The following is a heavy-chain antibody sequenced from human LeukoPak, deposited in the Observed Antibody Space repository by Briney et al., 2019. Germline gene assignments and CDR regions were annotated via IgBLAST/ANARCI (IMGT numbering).Heavy chain of an antibody. CDR3: ARLGYGGLLGAFDI. D-gene: IGHD4-23*01. J-gene: IGHJ3*02. V-gene: IGHV3-21*01. CDR2: ISSSSSYI. Sequence: GGSLRLSCAASGFTFSSYNMNWVRQAPGKGLEWVSSISSSSSYIYYADSVKGRFTISRDNAKNSLYLQMNSLRAEDTAVYYCARLGYGGLLGAFDIWGQGTMVTVSS. CDR1: GFTFSSYN.